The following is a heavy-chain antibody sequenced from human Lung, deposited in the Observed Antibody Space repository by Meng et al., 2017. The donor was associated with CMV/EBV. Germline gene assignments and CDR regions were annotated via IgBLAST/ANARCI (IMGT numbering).Heavy chain of an antibody. Sequence: LSLTCAASGFTFSSYWMSWVRQAPGKGLKWVANINQDGNEEYYVDSLKGRFTISRDNAKNSLYLQMTSLRAEDTAVYYCARDGTLSPYYYYYGMDVWGQGTTVXVSS. CDR3: ARDGTLSPYYYYYGMDV. CDR2: INQDGNEE. V-gene: IGHV3-7*01. J-gene: IGHJ6*02. CDR1: GFTFSSYW.